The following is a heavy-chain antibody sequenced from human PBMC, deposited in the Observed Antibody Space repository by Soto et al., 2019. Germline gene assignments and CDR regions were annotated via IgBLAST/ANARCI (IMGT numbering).Heavy chain of an antibody. CDR3: ARGVPPSIAARPGYWFDP. D-gene: IGHD6-6*01. CDR2: INHSGST. J-gene: IGHJ5*02. CDR1: GGSFSGYY. V-gene: IGHV4-34*01. Sequence: QVQLQQSGAGLLKPSETLSLTCAVYGGSFSGYYWSWIRQPPGQGLEWIGEINHSGSTNYNPSLKSRVPISVDTSKNQFSLKLRSVTAADTAVYYCARGVPPSIAARPGYWFDPWGQGTLVTVSS.